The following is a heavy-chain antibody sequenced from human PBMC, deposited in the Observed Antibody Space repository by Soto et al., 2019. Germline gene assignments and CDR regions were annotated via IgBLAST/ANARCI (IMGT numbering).Heavy chain of an antibody. CDR1: GYTFTTYG. J-gene: IGHJ6*02. CDR3: AREGEMPYYYYGLDV. V-gene: IGHV1-18*01. Sequence: QVQLVQSGAEVRKPGASVKVSCKASGYTFTTYGISWVRQAPGQGLEWMGWISSYNGHTKYAQKFQGRVTMTTDASMSTVYRDRRILRSDDTAVYYCAREGEMPYYYYGLDVWGHGTTVTVSS. CDR2: ISSYNGHT. D-gene: IGHD3-16*01.